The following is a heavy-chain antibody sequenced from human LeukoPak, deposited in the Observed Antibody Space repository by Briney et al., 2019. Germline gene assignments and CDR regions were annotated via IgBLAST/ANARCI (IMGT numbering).Heavy chain of an antibody. Sequence: GGSLRLSCAASGFTFRSFEMNWVRQAPGKGLEWVSYISSSGSTRYYADSVKGRFTISRDNAKNSLYLQMNSLRAEDTAVYYCARAAGDYGDYFDYWGQGTLVTVSS. V-gene: IGHV3-48*03. CDR3: ARAAGDYGDYFDY. CDR2: ISSSGSTR. D-gene: IGHD4-17*01. J-gene: IGHJ4*02. CDR1: GFTFRSFE.